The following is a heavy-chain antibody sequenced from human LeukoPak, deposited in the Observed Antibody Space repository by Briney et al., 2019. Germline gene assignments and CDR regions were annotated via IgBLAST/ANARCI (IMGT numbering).Heavy chain of an antibody. J-gene: IGHJ4*02. Sequence: ASVKVSCKASGYTFTNYFMHWVRQAPGQGLEWMGWISAYNGNTNYAQKLQGRVTMTTDTSTSTAYMELRSLRSDDTAVYYCARDGATVIDYWGQGTLVTVSS. V-gene: IGHV1-18*04. CDR2: ISAYNGNT. D-gene: IGHD5-12*01. CDR1: GYTFTNYF. CDR3: ARDGATVIDY.